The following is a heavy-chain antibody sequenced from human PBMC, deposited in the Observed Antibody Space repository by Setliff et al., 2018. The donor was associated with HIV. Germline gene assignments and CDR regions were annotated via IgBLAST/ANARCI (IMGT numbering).Heavy chain of an antibody. CDR2: IYTSGST. CDR1: GGSISSGSYY. V-gene: IGHV4-61*02. CDR3: ARGGSAVAGPAEYFQH. J-gene: IGHJ1*01. Sequence: SETLSLTCTVSGGSISSGSYYWSWIRQPAGKGLEWIGRIYTSGSTNYNPSLKSRVTISGDTSKNQFSLKLSSVTSADTAVYYCARGGSAVAGPAEYFQHWGQGTRVTVSS. D-gene: IGHD6-19*01.